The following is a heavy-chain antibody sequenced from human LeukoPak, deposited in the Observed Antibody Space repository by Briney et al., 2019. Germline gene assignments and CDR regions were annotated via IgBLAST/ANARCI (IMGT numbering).Heavy chain of an antibody. CDR3: ATTSVTMVRGVITLTPHYYYYYGMDV. J-gene: IGHJ6*02. D-gene: IGHD3-10*01. V-gene: IGHV1-24*01. CDR1: GYTLTELS. Sequence: ASVKVSCKVSGYTLTELSMHWVRQAPGKGLEWMGGFDPEDGETIYAQKLQGRVTMTEDTSTDTAYMELSSLRSGDTAVYYCATTSVTMVRGVITLTPHYYYYYGMDVWGQGTTVTVSS. CDR2: FDPEDGET.